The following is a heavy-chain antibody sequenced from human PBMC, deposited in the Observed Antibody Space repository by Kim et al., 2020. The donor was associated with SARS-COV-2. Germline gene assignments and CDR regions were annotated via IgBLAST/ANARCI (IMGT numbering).Heavy chain of an antibody. V-gene: IGHV4-59*08. D-gene: IGHD2-8*02. CDR2: MFYSGST. CDR3: ARWWQLVENDFDL. Sequence: SETLSLTCTVSGGSISNYYWSWIRQPPGKGLEWIAYMFYSGSTNYNPSLKSRVTISVDTSRTQFSLKLNSVTAADTAVYFCARWWQLVENDFDLWGHGT. J-gene: IGHJ3*01. CDR1: GGSISNYY.